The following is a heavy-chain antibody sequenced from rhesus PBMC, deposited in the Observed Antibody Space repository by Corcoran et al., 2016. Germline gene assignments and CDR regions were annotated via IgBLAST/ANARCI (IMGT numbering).Heavy chain of an antibody. V-gene: IGHV4-122*02. D-gene: IGHD4-23*01. CDR2: ISYSGST. CDR3: ARDRDSNYFDY. Sequence: QLQLQESGPGLVKPSETLSLTCAVSGYSTSSGSGWSWIRQPPGKGLEWIGYISYSGSTSYNPSLKSRVTISRDTSKNQFSLKLSSVTAADTAVYYCARDRDSNYFDYWGQGVLVTVSS. J-gene: IGHJ4*01. CDR1: GYSTSSGSG.